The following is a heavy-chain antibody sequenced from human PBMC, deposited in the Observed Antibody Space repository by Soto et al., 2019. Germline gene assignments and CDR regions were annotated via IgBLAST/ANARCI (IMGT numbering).Heavy chain of an antibody. Sequence: QVQLVESGGGVVQPGRSLRLSCAASGFTFSSYGMHWVRQAPGKGLEWVAVIWYDGSNKYYADSVKGRFTISRDNSKNTLYLQMNSLRAEDTAVYYCAKGASGTTLGSWGQGTLVTVSS. CDR2: IWYDGSNK. V-gene: IGHV3-33*06. D-gene: IGHD1-7*01. CDR1: GFTFSSYG. CDR3: AKGASGTTLGS. J-gene: IGHJ5*02.